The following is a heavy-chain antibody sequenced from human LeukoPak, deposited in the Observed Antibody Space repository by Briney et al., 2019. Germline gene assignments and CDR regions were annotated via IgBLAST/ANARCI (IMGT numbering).Heavy chain of an antibody. J-gene: IGHJ4*02. CDR2: ISYDGSNK. CDR3: ARAEGEYSGSYETGEYFDY. V-gene: IGHV3-30*03. CDR1: GFTFSSYG. D-gene: IGHD1-26*01. Sequence: PGRSLRLSCAASGFTFSSYGMHWVRQAPGKGLEWVAVISYDGSNKYYADSVKGRFTISRDNSKNTLYLQMNSLRAEDTAVYYCARAEGEYSGSYETGEYFDYWGQGTLVTVSS.